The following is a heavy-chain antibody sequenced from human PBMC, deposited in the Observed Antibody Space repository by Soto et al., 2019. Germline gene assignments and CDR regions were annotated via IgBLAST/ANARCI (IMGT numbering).Heavy chain of an antibody. J-gene: IGHJ4*02. CDR3: ARGLRGFYFDY. D-gene: IGHD3-22*01. CDR2: ISSTSSAM. Sequence: VQLVESGGGLAQPGGSLRLCCAASGFTFSDYSMNWVRQAPGKGLEWISYISSTSSAMYYADSVKGRFTISRDNAKNSLCLQMNSLRAEDTSMYYCARGLRGFYFDYWGQGTLVTVSS. V-gene: IGHV3-48*01. CDR1: GFTFSDYS.